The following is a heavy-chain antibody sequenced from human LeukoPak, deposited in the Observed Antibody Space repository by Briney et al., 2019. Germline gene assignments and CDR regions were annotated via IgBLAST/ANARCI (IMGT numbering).Heavy chain of an antibody. J-gene: IGHJ4*02. CDR2: MCGSAGCT. CDR1: GFTFDIYA. V-gene: IGHV3-23*01. Sequence: GGSLRLSCAASGFTFDIYAMSWVRQAPGKGPEWVASMCGSAGCTYYADSVKGRFTISRDNSKNRLYLQMNNLRAEDTAIYYCARDRPNYYESNGHYYRRDGDYWGQGTLVTVSS. D-gene: IGHD3-22*01. CDR3: ARDRPNYYESNGHYYRRDGDY.